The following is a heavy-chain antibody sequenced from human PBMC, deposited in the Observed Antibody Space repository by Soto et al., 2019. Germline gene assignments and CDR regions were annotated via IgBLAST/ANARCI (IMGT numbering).Heavy chain of an antibody. CDR3: AADLEPTDPFNWFDP. V-gene: IGHV1-58*02. J-gene: IGHJ5*02. CDR2: IVVGSGNT. D-gene: IGHD1-1*01. CDR1: GFTFTTSA. Sequence: QKQLVQSGPELKKPGTSVQVSCTASGFTFTTSAIQWVRQARGQRLELIGWIVVGSGNTNFAQKFQESVTISRVMSTSTHYMELSGLSSDDTAVYYCAADLEPTDPFNWFDPWGQGTMVTVSS.